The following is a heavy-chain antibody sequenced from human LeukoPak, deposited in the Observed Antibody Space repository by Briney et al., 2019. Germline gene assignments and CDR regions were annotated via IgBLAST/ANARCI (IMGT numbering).Heavy chain of an antibody. CDR2: ISSSGSTI. V-gene: IGHV3-11*01. Sequence: GGSLRLSCAVSGFTVSGNYMSWVRQAPGKGLEWVSYISSSGSTIYYADSVKGRFTISRDNAKNSLYLQMNSLRAEDTAVYYCARVGAAARWFDPWGQGTLVTVSS. CDR1: GFTVSGNY. D-gene: IGHD6-13*01. J-gene: IGHJ5*02. CDR3: ARVGAAARWFDP.